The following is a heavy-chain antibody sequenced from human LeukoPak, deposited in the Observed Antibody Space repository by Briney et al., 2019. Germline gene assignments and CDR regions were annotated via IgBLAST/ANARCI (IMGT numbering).Heavy chain of an antibody. V-gene: IGHV3-33*01. D-gene: IGHD3-22*01. CDR2: ILYDGSNK. J-gene: IGHJ4*02. Sequence: GGSLRLSCAASGFTFSSYGMHWVRQAPGKGLEWVAVILYDGSNKYYADSVKGRFTISRDNSKNTLYLQMNSLRAEDTAVYYCARELDYYDSSGYSYWGQGTLVTVSS. CDR1: GFTFSSYG. CDR3: ARELDYYDSSGYSY.